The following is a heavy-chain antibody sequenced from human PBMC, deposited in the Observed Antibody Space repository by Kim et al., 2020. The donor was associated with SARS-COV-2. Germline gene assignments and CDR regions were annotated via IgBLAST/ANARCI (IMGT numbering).Heavy chain of an antibody. CDR3: AKIEVVVPAAPIGY. J-gene: IGHJ4*02. Sequence: GGSLRLSCAASGFTFSSYAMSWVRQAPGKGLEWVSAISGSGGSTYYADSVKGRFTISRDNSKNTLYLQMNSLRAEDTAVYYCAKIEVVVPAAPIGYWGQGTLVTVSS. CDR1: GFTFSSYA. D-gene: IGHD2-2*01. V-gene: IGHV3-23*01. CDR2: ISGSGGST.